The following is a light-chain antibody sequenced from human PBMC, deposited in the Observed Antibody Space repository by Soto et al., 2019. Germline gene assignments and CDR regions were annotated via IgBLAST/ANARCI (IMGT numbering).Light chain of an antibody. CDR1: QGISSY. CDR2: AAS. CDR3: QQLNSYRT. J-gene: IGKJ4*01. V-gene: IGKV1-9*01. Sequence: DIQLTQSPYFLSASGVDRVTITCRASQGISSYLAWYQQKPGKAPKLLIYAASTLQSGVPSRFSGSGSGTEFTLTISSLQPEDFTTYDCQQLNSYRTLGGGTKVEIK.